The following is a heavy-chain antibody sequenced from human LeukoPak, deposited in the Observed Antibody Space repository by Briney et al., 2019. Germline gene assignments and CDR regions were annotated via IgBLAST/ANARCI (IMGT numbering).Heavy chain of an antibody. V-gene: IGHV3-53*01. CDR1: DFTLSSNY. J-gene: IGHJ4*02. CDR3: ARGLPPQRFGGPYYKGYFEN. CDR2: IYAGGTT. D-gene: IGHD3-22*01. Sequence: GGSLRLSCAASDFTLSSNYMSWVRQAPGKGVEWVSLIYAGGTTYYTDSVKGRFTISIDNSKNTLYLTMNSLRAEDTAVYYCARGLPPQRFGGPYYKGYFENWGQGTLVTVSS.